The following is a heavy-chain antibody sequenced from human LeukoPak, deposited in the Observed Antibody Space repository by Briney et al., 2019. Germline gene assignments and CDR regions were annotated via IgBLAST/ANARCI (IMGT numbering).Heavy chain of an antibody. V-gene: IGHV4-4*07. CDR3: ARKSHHSSGFDF. CDR2: IYTSGST. J-gene: IGHJ4*02. CDR1: GGSISGYY. Sequence: SETLSLTCTVSGGSISGYYWNWIRQPAGKGLEWLGRIYTSGSTNYNPSLKSRVTMSVDTSKNQFSLKLSSVTAADTAVYYCARKSHHSSGFDFWGQGTLVTVSS. D-gene: IGHD3-22*01.